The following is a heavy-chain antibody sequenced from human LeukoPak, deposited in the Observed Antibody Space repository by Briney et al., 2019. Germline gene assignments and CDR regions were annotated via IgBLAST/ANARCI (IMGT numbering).Heavy chain of an antibody. J-gene: IGHJ4*02. CDR3: APGRPGSLLDY. CDR1: GYTLSELS. V-gene: IGHV1-24*01. CDR2: FDPEDDER. D-gene: IGHD1-1*01. Sequence: GASVKVSCKVSGYTLSELSMHWVRQARGKGLEWMGGFDPEDDERVYAQMLTGRLTTTEDTTTHTAYMELSSLRSEDTAVYFCAPGRPGSLLDYWGQGTVVTVSS.